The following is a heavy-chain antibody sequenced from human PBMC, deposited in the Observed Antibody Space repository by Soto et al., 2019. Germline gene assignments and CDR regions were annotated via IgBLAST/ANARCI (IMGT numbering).Heavy chain of an antibody. CDR1: GYTFINFY. Sequence: ASVKVSCKASGYTFINFYISWVRQAAVQGLEWLGWMNPGSGQTGYASKFQGRVAMTRDASTGTSHLELSSLTSDDTAVYYCARIASAGTLNWFDPWGQGTLVTVSS. CDR3: ARIASAGTLNWFDP. D-gene: IGHD6-13*01. J-gene: IGHJ5*02. V-gene: IGHV1-8*02. CDR2: MNPGSGQT.